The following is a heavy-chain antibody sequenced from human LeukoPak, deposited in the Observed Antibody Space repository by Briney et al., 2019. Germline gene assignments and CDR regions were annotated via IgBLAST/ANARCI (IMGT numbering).Heavy chain of an antibody. Sequence: SETLSLTCTVSGGSVSSYYWSWIRQPPGKGLEWIGYIYYSGSTNYNPSLKSRVTISVDTSKNQFSLKLSSVTAADTAVYYCARLSGIVGARDLWGQGTLVTVSS. J-gene: IGHJ5*02. D-gene: IGHD1-26*01. CDR1: GGSVSSYY. V-gene: IGHV4-59*02. CDR2: IYYSGST. CDR3: ARLSGIVGARDL.